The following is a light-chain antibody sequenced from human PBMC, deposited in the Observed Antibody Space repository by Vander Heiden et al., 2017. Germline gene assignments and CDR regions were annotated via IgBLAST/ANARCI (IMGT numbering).Light chain of an antibody. V-gene: IGKV3-15*01. CDR3: QQYDKWPPT. CDR2: GAS. CDR1: QAVSNN. J-gene: IGKJ4*01. Sequence: EILMTQSPATLSVSPGARATLSCRASQAVSNNLAWYQQKPGQAPRLLIFGASTRATGLPARFSGSGSGTEFTLVISSLQSEDLAVYFCQQYDKWPPTFGGGTKLGIK.